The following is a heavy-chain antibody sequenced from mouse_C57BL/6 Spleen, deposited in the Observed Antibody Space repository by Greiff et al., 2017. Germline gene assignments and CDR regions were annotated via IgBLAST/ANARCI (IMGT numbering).Heavy chain of an antibody. V-gene: IGHV5-9*01. Sequence: DVMLVESGGGLVKPGGSLKLSCAASGFTFSSYTMSWVRQTPEKRLEWVATISGGGGNTYYPDSVKGRFTISRDNAKNTLYLQMSSLRSEDTALYYCARQDDGYDWFADWGQGTLVTVSA. J-gene: IGHJ3*01. D-gene: IGHD2-3*01. CDR1: GFTFSSYT. CDR3: ARQDDGYDWFAD. CDR2: ISGGGGNT.